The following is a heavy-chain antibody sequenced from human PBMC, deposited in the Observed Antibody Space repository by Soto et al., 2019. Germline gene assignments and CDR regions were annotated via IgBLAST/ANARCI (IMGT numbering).Heavy chain of an antibody. CDR2: IIPIFRTP. CDR1: GDTFSSFA. J-gene: IGHJ6*02. V-gene: IGHV1-69*12. D-gene: IGHD1-1*01. CDR3: ARDKDREQLGGKYYYAVDA. Sequence: QVHLVQSGAEVKKPGSSVKVSCKASGDTFSSFAISWVRQAPGQGLEWMGGIIPIFRTPKYGQKFQGRVTITADEPTSTAYMELSSLRSEDTAVYYCARDKDREQLGGKYYYAVDAWGQGTTVIVSS.